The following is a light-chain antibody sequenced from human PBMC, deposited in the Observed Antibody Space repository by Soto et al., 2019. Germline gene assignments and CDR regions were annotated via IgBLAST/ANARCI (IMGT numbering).Light chain of an antibody. Sequence: DNEMTQSPSSLSASVGDRVTITCRASQGIAHYVAWYQQKPGKVPKLLIYDASALPRGVPSRFSGSGSGTEFTLTISSLQPDDFATYYCQQYNSYSRTFGQGTKVDIK. CDR2: DAS. CDR1: QGIAHY. CDR3: QQYNSYSRT. V-gene: IGKV1-16*01. J-gene: IGKJ1*01.